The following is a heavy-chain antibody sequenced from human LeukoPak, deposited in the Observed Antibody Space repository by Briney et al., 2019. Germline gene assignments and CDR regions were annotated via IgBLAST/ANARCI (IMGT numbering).Heavy chain of an antibody. J-gene: IGHJ2*01. Sequence: PSETLSLTCTVSGGSISSYYWTWVRQPAGKGLEWIGRIYTSGITNYNASLTSRITMSVDTSKNQFSLKLNSVTAADTAVYYCVREVAEAHGRYFDLWGRGTLVTVSS. CDR3: VREVAEAHGRYFDL. CDR2: IYTSGIT. D-gene: IGHD6-13*01. V-gene: IGHV4-4*07. CDR1: GGSISSYY.